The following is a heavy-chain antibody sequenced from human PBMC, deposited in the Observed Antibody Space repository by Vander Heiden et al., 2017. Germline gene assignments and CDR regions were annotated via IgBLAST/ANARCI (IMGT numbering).Heavy chain of an antibody. CDR3: AKELTVKFYDVSTGYSPYNWFDP. J-gene: IGHJ5*02. D-gene: IGHD3-9*01. CDR1: GFSFSRFG. Sequence: QVQLVESGGGVVEPGGSLRLSCAASGFSFSRFGMHWVRQAPGRGLEWVAVMSADGSNQYYGDSVKGRFTISRDNSKNTLDLQLNSLRAEDTAVYYCAKELTVKFYDVSTGYSPYNWFDPWGQGTLVTVSS. CDR2: MSADGSNQ. V-gene: IGHV3-30*18.